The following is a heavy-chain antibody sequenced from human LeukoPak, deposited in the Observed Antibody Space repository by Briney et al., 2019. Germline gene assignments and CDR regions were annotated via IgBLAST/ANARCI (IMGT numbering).Heavy chain of an antibody. CDR3: RCGASHWVYYYGMDV. D-gene: IGHD3-10*01. V-gene: IGHV4-39*01. CDR2: IYYSGST. CDR1: GGSISSSRYY. J-gene: IGHJ6*02. Sequence: SETLSLTCTVSGGSISSSRYYWGWIRQPPGKGLEWIGSIYYSGSTYYNPSLKSRVTISVDTSKNQFSLKLSSVTAADTAVYYCRCGASHWVYYYGMDVWAKGPRSPSP.